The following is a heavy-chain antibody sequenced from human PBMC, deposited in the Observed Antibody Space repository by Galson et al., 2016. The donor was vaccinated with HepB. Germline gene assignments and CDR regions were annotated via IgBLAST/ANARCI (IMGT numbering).Heavy chain of an antibody. CDR1: GFTFSYYY. V-gene: IGHV3-11*01. Sequence: SLRLSCAASGFTFSYYYMSWIRQAPGKGLEWVSYISSSGSTIYYADSVKGRFTISRDNAKNSLYLQMNSLRAEDTAEPYCARVVPLYSGGWCVRGDGWFDPWGQGTLVTVSS. CDR3: ARVVPLYSGGWCVRGDGWFDP. CDR2: ISSSGSTI. D-gene: IGHD6-19*01. J-gene: IGHJ5*02.